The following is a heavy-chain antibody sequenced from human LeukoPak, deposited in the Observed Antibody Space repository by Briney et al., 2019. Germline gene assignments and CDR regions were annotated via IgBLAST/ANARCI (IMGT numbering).Heavy chain of an antibody. V-gene: IGHV4-34*01. CDR1: GGSFSGYY. CDR2: INHSGST. D-gene: IGHD3-10*01. Sequence: SETLSLTCAVYGGSFSGYYWSWIRQPPGKGLEWIGEINHSGSTNYNPSLKSRVTISVDTSKNQFSLKLSSVTAADTAVYYCARRNGEFPYYYYYMDVWGKGTTVTISS. CDR3: ARRNGEFPYYYYYMDV. J-gene: IGHJ6*03.